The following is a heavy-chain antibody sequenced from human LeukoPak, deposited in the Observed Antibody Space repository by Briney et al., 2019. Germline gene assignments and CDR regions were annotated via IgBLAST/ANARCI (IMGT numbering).Heavy chain of an antibody. J-gene: IGHJ4*02. D-gene: IGHD3-22*01. CDR2: ISYDGSNK. CDR3: ASLYYDSSVDY. CDR1: GFTFSSYG. Sequence: GRSLRLSCAASGFTFSSYGVHWVRQAPVKGLEWVAVISYDGSNKYYADSVKGRFTISRDNAKNSLYLQMNSLRDEDTAVYYCASLYYDSSVDYWGQGTLVTVSS. V-gene: IGHV3-30*03.